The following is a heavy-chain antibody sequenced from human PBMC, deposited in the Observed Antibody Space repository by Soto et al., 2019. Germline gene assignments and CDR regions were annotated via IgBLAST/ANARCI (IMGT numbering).Heavy chain of an antibody. CDR2: ISAYNGNT. V-gene: IGHV1-18*01. Sequence: ASVKVSCKASGYTFTSYGISWVRQAPGQGLEWMGWISAYNGNTNYAQKLQGRVTMTTDTSTSTAYMELRSLRSDDTAVYYCARVIVVVPAADGMSVFDIWGQGTMVTVSS. D-gene: IGHD2-2*01. CDR1: GYTFTSYG. J-gene: IGHJ3*02. CDR3: ARVIVVVPAADGMSVFDI.